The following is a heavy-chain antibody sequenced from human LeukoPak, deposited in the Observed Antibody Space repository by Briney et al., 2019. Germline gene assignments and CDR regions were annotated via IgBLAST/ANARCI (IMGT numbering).Heavy chain of an antibody. V-gene: IGHV1-2*02. CDR3: ARDDLVPQYYYDSSGDY. Sequence: ASVKVSCKASGYTFTGYYMHWVRQAPGQGLEWMGWINPNSGGTNYAQKFQGRVTMTRDTSISTAYMELSRLRSDDTAVYYCARDDLVPQYYYDSSGDYWGQRTLVTVSS. J-gene: IGHJ4*02. CDR2: INPNSGGT. CDR1: GYTFTGYY. D-gene: IGHD3-22*01.